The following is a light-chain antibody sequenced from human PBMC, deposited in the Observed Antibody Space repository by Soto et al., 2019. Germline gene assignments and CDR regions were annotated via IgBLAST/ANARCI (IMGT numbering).Light chain of an antibody. CDR1: QSVSRD. V-gene: IGKV3-15*01. CDR3: QQYNNWPRT. J-gene: IGKJ1*01. Sequence: EVVLSQSPATVSLSTGERATLSCRASQSVSRDLAWYQQKPGQAPRLLIYGASTRATGIPARFSGSGSGTEFTLTINSLQSEDFAVYYCQQYNNWPRTFGQVTKADIK. CDR2: GAS.